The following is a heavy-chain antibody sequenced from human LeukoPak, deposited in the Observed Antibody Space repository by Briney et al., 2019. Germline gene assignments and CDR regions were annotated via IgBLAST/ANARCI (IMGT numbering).Heavy chain of an antibody. J-gene: IGHJ4*02. Sequence: GGSLRLSCAASGFSFSNYGMHWVRQAPGQGLEWVAVIWYDGSNKYYADSVKGRFTISRDNSKNTLYVQMSSLRAEDTAVYYCARSNNGGWGYCDYWGQGSLVTVSS. CDR2: IWYDGSNK. D-gene: IGHD3-16*01. V-gene: IGHV3-33*01. CDR1: GFSFSNYG. CDR3: ARSNNGGWGYCDY.